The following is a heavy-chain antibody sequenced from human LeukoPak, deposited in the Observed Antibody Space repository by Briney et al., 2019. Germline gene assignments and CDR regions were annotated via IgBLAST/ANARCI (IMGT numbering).Heavy chain of an antibody. Sequence: SVKVSCKASGGTFSSYAISWVRQAPGQGLEWMGGIIPIFGTANYAQKFQGRVTITADKSTSTAYMELSSLRSEDTAVYYCARGTPYYYDSSGYYVAIGNAFDIWGQGTMVTVSS. D-gene: IGHD3-22*01. J-gene: IGHJ3*02. CDR1: GGTFSSYA. CDR3: ARGTPYYYDSSGYYVAIGNAFDI. CDR2: IIPIFGTA. V-gene: IGHV1-69*06.